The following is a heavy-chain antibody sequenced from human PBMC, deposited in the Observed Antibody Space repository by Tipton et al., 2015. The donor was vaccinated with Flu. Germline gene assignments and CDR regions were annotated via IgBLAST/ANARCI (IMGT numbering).Heavy chain of an antibody. Sequence: TLSLTCAVYGGSFSGYYWSWIRQPPGKGLEWIGEINHSGNTNYNPSLKSRVTISGDTSKNQFSLKLSSVTAADTAVYYCATKGGSRPNDAFAIWGQGTMVTVSS. CDR1: GGSFSGYY. CDR3: ATKGGSRPNDAFAI. V-gene: IGHV4-34*01. J-gene: IGHJ3*02. D-gene: IGHD6-13*01. CDR2: INHSGNT.